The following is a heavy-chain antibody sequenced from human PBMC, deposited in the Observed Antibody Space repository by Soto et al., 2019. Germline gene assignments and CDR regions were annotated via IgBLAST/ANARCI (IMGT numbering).Heavy chain of an antibody. Sequence: PSETLSLTCTVSGGSISTYYWSWIRQPPGKGLEWIGYIYYSGSTNYNPSLKSRVTISVDTSKNQFSLKLSSVTAADTAVYYCAGGMVRGNWFDPWGQGTLVTVSS. V-gene: IGHV4-59*01. D-gene: IGHD3-10*01. J-gene: IGHJ5*02. CDR3: AGGMVRGNWFDP. CDR2: IYYSGST. CDR1: GGSISTYY.